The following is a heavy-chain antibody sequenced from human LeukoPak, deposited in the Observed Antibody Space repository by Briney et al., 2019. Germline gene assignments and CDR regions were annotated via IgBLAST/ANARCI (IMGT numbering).Heavy chain of an antibody. J-gene: IGHJ4*02. CDR2: INPNSGGT. D-gene: IGHD4-17*01. CDR1: GYTFTGYY. Sequence: ASVTVSCKASGYTFTGYYMHWVRQAPGQGLEWMGGINPNSGGTNYSKKLEGRVTMTRDTSISTAYMELSRLRSDDTAVYYCARQHDYGDYSFGYWGQGTLVTVSS. V-gene: IGHV1-2*02. CDR3: ARQHDYGDYSFGY.